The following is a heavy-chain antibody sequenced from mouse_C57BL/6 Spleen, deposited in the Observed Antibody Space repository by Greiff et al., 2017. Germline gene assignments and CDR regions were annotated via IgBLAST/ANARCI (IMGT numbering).Heavy chain of an antibody. CDR2: FHPYNDDT. V-gene: IGHV1-47*01. J-gene: IGHJ1*03. CDR1: GYTFTTYP. D-gene: IGHD1-1*01. Sequence: LQESGAELVKPGASVKMSCKASGYTFTTYPIEWMKQNHGKSLEWIGNFHPYNDDTKYNEKFKGKATLTVEKSSSTVYLELSRLTSDDSAVYYCARASGSSYVWYFDVWGTGTTVTVSS. CDR3: ARASGSSYVWYFDV.